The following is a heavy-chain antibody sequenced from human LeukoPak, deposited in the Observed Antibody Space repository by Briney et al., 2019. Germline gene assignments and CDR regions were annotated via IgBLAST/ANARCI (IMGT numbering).Heavy chain of an antibody. J-gene: IGHJ5*02. CDR3: ARRLGVNPPSSNWCVL. CDR1: GGSISSYY. D-gene: IGHD3-16*01. V-gene: IGHV4-59*08. Sequence: SETLSLTCTVSGGSISSYYWSWIRQPPGKGLEWIGYIYYSGSTNYNPSLKSRVTISVDTSKNQFSLNLSSVTAADTAVYYCARRLGVNPPSSNWCVLWGQGTLVSVSS. CDR2: IYYSGST.